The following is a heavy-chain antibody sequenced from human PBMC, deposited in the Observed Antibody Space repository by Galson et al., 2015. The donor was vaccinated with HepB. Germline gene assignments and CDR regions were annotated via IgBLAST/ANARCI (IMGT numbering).Heavy chain of an antibody. Sequence: SLRLSCAASGFTFSNYWMSWVRQAPGKGLEWVAIIKEDGGEKYYVDSVKGRFTISRDNAKNSLYLQMNSLRAEDTAVYYCATPRGGSYYNGYFDSWGQGTLVTVSS. CDR3: ATPRGGSYYNGYFDS. V-gene: IGHV3-7*01. CDR2: IKEDGGEK. CDR1: GFTFSNYW. J-gene: IGHJ4*02. D-gene: IGHD1-26*01.